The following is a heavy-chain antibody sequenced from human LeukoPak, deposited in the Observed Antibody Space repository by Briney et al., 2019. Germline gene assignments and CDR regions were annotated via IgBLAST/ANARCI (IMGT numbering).Heavy chain of an antibody. J-gene: IGHJ6*03. CDR3: ARLDPYYDYG. D-gene: IGHD3-3*01. CDR1: GGSLSSYY. V-gene: IGHV4-59*05. CDR2: IYYSGGT. Sequence: SETLSLTCTVSGGSLSSYYWSWSRQPAPKRLEWSGRIYYSGGTYYNPPLKSRVTVSVDTSKNQYSLKLSSVTAADTAVYYCARLDPYYDYGWGKGTTVTVS.